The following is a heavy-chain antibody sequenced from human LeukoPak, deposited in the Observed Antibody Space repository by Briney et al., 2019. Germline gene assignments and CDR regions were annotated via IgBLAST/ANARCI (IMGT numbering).Heavy chain of an antibody. Sequence: PSETLSLTCTVSGGSISGYYWSWIRQPAGKGLEWIGRVYSSGSTNYNPSFESRVTMSVDTSKNQISLRLSSVTAADTAVYYCARGSPSTAAVPASWGQGTLVTVPS. CDR1: GGSISGYY. CDR2: VYSSGST. CDR3: ARGSPSTAAVPAS. D-gene: IGHD6-13*01. V-gene: IGHV4-4*07. J-gene: IGHJ5*02.